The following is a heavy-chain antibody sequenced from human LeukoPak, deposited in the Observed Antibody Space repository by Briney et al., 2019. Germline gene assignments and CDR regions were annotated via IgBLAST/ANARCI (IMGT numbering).Heavy chain of an antibody. V-gene: IGHV4-30-4*08. CDR1: GGSFSGYY. CDR3: ARVHCSGGSCRFDY. CDR2: IYYSGST. D-gene: IGHD2-15*01. J-gene: IGHJ4*02. Sequence: PSETLSLTCAVYGGSFSGYYWSWIRQPPGKGLECIGYIYYSGSTYYNPSLKSRLTISVDTSKNQFSLSLSSVTAADTAVYYCARVHCSGGSCRFDYWGQGTLVTVSS.